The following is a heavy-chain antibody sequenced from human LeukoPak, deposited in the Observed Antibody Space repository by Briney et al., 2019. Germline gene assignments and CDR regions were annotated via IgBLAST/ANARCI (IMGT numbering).Heavy chain of an antibody. CDR3: ARHVGTVAVADYGMDV. J-gene: IGHJ6*02. D-gene: IGHD4-23*01. V-gene: IGHV4-59*08. Sequence: PSETLSLTCTVSGGSISSYYWSWIRQPPGKGLEWIGYIYYSGSTNYNPSLKSRVTISVDTSKNQFSLKLSSVTAADTAVYYCARHVGTVAVADYGMDVWGQGTTVTVSS. CDR2: IYYSGST. CDR1: GGSISSYY.